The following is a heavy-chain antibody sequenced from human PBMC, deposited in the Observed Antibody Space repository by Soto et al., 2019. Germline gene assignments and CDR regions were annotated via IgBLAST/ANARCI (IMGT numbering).Heavy chain of an antibody. J-gene: IGHJ6*03. D-gene: IGHD3-3*01. Sequence: VASVKVSCKASGYTFTSYDINWVRQATGQGLEWMGWMNPNSGNTGYAQKFQGRVTMTRNTSISTAYMELSSLRSEDTAVYYSARGINNGATYYDWWSGYYYYYYMDFWGKGTTVTVSS. CDR3: ARGINNGATYYDWWSGYYYYYYMDF. CDR1: GYTFTSYD. CDR2: MNPNSGNT. V-gene: IGHV1-8*01.